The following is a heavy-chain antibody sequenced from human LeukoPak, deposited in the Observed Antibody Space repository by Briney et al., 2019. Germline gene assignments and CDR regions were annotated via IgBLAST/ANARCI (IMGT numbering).Heavy chain of an antibody. J-gene: IGHJ6*03. CDR3: ARGVPRGYYYYYYYYMDV. CDR2: INHSGST. Sequence: PSETLSLTCAVYGGSFSGYYWSWIRQPPGKGLEWIGEINHSGSTNYNPSLKSRVTISVDTSKNQFSLKLSSVTAADTAVYYCARGVPRGYYYYYYYYMDVWGKGTTVTVSS. D-gene: IGHD5-12*01. CDR1: GGSFSGYY. V-gene: IGHV4-34*01.